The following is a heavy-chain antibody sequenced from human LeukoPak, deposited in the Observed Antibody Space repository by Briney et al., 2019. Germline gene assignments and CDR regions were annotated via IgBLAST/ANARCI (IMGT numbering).Heavy chain of an antibody. J-gene: IGHJ4*02. CDR3: EKGRRGGIAVAEN. CDR2: INHDGSEK. Sequence: GGSLRLSCAASGFSFNIYWMSWVRQAPGKGLEWVANINHDGSEKYYVDSVKGRFTISRDNAENSLYLQMNSLRAEDTAVYYCEKGRRGGIAVAENWGQGTLVTVSS. V-gene: IGHV3-7*03. CDR1: GFSFNIYW. D-gene: IGHD6-19*01.